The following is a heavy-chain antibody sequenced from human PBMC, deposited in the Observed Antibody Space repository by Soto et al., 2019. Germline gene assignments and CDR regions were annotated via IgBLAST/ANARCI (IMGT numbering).Heavy chain of an antibody. D-gene: IGHD2-21*02. V-gene: IGHV1-8*01. CDR1: GYIFTNYD. Sequence: QVQLVQSGAEVKKPGASVKVSCRASGYIFTNYDINWVRQATGQGLEYLGWINPNSGNTGYVQKFKGTVNMTRNTYINTAYMELKSLRSEYTAVYYCARGIKYGDCSRWFDPWGQGTLVPVSS. CDR3: ARGIKYGDCSRWFDP. CDR2: INPNSGNT. J-gene: IGHJ5*02.